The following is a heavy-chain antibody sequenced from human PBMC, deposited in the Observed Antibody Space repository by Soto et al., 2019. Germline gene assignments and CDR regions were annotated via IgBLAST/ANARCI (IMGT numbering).Heavy chain of an antibody. CDR1: GGSISSYY. V-gene: IGHV4-59*01. J-gene: IGHJ3*02. D-gene: IGHD2-21*01. CDR3: ARIPDYYDAFDI. CDR2: IYYSGST. Sequence: SETLSLTCTVSGGSISSYYWSWIRQPPGKGLEWIGYIYYSGSTNYNPSLKSRVTISVDTSKNQFSLKLSSVTAADTAVYYCARIPDYYDAFDIWGQGTMVTVSS.